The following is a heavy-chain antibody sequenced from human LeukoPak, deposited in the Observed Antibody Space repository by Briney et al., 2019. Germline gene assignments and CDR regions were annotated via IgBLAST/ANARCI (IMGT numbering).Heavy chain of an antibody. CDR1: GYTFTGYY. J-gene: IGHJ6*03. V-gene: IGHV1-2*02. CDR3: ARDRGDYGDSYYYMDV. Sequence: ASVKVSCKASGYTFTGYYMHWVRQAPGQGLEWMGWINPNSGGTNYAQKFQGRVTMTRDTSISTAYMELRSLRSDDTAVYYCARDRGDYGDSYYYMDVWGKGTTVTISS. CDR2: INPNSGGT. D-gene: IGHD4-17*01.